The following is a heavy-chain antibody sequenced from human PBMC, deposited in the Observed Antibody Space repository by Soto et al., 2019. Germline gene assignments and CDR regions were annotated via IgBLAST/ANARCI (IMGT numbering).Heavy chain of an antibody. CDR3: AREEYGRYYYYGMDV. CDR2: IWYDGIYK. D-gene: IGHD6-6*01. J-gene: IGHJ6*02. V-gene: IGHV3-33*01. CDR1: GFTFSSYG. Sequence: QVQLVESGGGVVQPGRSLRLSCAASGFTFSSYGMHWVRQAPGKGLEWVAIIWYDGIYKYYADSVKGRFTISRDNSKNTLYLQVNSLRAEDTAVYYCAREEYGRYYYYGMDVWGQGTTVTVSS.